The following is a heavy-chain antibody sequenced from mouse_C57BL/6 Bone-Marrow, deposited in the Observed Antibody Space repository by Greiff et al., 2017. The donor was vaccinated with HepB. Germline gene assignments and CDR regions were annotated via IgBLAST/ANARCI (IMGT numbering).Heavy chain of an antibody. CDR1: GYTFTSYT. D-gene: IGHD1-1*02. CDR3: ARMDMDAWFAY. Sequence: QVQLKESGAELARPGASVKMSCKASGYTFTSYTMHWVKQRPGQGLEWIGYINPSSGYTKYNQKFKHKATLTADKSSSTAYMQLSSLTSEDSAVYYCARMDMDAWFAYWGQGTLVTVSA. J-gene: IGHJ3*01. CDR2: INPSSGYT. V-gene: IGHV1-4*01.